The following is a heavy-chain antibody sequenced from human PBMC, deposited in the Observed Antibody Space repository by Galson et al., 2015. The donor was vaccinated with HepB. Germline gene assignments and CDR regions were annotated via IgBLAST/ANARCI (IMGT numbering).Heavy chain of an antibody. CDR2: ISGSGGST. CDR1: GFTFSSYA. CDR3: AKGSGNSYYFDY. D-gene: IGHD4-23*01. J-gene: IGHJ4*02. Sequence: SLRLSCAASGFTFSSYAMSWVRQAPGKGLEWVSAISGSGGSTYYADSVKGRFTISRDNSKNTLYLQMNSLRAEDTAVYYCAKGSGNSYYFDYWGQGTLVTVSS. V-gene: IGHV3-23*01.